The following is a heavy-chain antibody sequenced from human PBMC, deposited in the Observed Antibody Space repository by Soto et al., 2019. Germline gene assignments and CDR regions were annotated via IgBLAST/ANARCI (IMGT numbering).Heavy chain of an antibody. J-gene: IGHJ4*02. CDR1: GDSVSRNSAG. V-gene: IGHV6-1*01. CDR3: ARDLIDGVFAY. D-gene: IGHD3-3*01. Sequence: PSQTLSLTCAISGDSVSRNSAGWNWIRQSPSRGLEWLGRTYYRSKWYNDYALSVKGRITISPDTSKNQFSLQLNSVTPEDTAVYYCARDLIDGVFAYWGQGTPVTVSS. CDR2: TYYRSKWYN.